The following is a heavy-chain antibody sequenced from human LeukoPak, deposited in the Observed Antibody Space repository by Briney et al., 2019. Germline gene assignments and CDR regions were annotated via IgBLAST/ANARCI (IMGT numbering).Heavy chain of an antibody. Sequence: ASVKVSCKASGYTFTSYYMHWVRQAPGQGLEWMGLINPTGGSTGYAQKFQGRVTMTTDTSTSTAYMELRSLRSDDTAVYYCARGSFSVATYYYYYMDVWGKGTTVTISS. CDR2: INPTGGST. V-gene: IGHV1-46*01. CDR1: GYTFTSYY. D-gene: IGHD6-19*01. J-gene: IGHJ6*03. CDR3: ARGSFSVATYYYYYMDV.